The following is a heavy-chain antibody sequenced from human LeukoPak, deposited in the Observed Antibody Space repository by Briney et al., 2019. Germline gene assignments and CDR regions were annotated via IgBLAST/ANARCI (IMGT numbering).Heavy chain of an antibody. CDR3: ARDDYSYGKHSYFDY. D-gene: IGHD5-18*01. CDR1: GYTFTGYY. J-gene: IGHJ4*02. Sequence: GASVKVSCKASGYTFTGYYMHWVRQAPGQGLEWMGWISAYNGNTNYAQKLQGRVTMTTDTSTSTAYMELRSLRSDDTAVYYCARDDYSYGKHSYFDYWGQGTLVTVSS. CDR2: ISAYNGNT. V-gene: IGHV1-18*04.